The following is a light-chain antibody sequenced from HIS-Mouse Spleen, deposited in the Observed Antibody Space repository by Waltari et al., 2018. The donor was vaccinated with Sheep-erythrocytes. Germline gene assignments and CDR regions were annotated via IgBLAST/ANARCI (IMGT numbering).Light chain of an antibody. V-gene: IGLV6-57*02. Sequence: NFMLTQPHSVSESPGKTVTISCTGSSGSIASNSGQWYQQRPGSAPTTVIYEDNQRPSGVPDRFSGSIDSSSNSASLTISGLKTEDEADYYCQSYDSSNHVVFGGGTKLTVL. CDR2: EDN. CDR1: SGSIASNS. J-gene: IGLJ2*01. CDR3: QSYDSSNHVV.